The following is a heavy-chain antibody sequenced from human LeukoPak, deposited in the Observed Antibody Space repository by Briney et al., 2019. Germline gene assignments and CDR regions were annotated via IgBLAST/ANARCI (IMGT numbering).Heavy chain of an antibody. CDR2: INPNSGGT. J-gene: IGHJ5*02. V-gene: IGHV1-2*02. CDR3: ARDLIIVGAAKWFDP. Sequence: ASVKVSCKASGYSFTSYCMHWVRQAPGQGLEWMGWINPNSGGTNYAQKFQGRVTMTRDTSISTAYMELSRLRSDDTAVYYCARDLIIVGAAKWFDPWGQGTLVTVSS. D-gene: IGHD1-26*01. CDR1: GYSFTSYC.